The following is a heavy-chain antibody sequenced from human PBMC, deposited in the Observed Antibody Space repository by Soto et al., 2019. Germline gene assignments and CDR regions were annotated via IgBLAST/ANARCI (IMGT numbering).Heavy chain of an antibody. CDR2: IHYSGNT. V-gene: IGHV4-31*03. Sequence: LSLTCTVSGASISSSSYYWSWIRQHPGKGLEWIGYIHYSGNTRYNPSLKSRLTISVDTSKNQFSLMLSSLTAADTAVYFCARARVPYSSTWYRYDYYGMDIWGQGTTVTVSS. CDR1: GASISSSSYY. J-gene: IGHJ6*02. D-gene: IGHD6-13*01. CDR3: ARARVPYSSTWYRYDYYGMDI.